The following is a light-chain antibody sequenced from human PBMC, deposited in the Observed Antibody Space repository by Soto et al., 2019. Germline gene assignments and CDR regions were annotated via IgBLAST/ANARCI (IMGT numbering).Light chain of an antibody. J-gene: IGKJ1*01. CDR3: QQSYSTPET. Sequence: SQSISSYLNWYQQKPGKAPKLLIYAASSLQSGVPSRFSGSGSGTDFTLTISSLQPEDFATYYCQQSYSTPETFGQGTKVDIK. V-gene: IGKV1-39*01. CDR1: QSISSY. CDR2: AAS.